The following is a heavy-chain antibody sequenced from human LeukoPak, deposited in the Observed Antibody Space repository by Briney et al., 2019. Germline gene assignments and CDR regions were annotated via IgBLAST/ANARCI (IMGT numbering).Heavy chain of an antibody. V-gene: IGHV4-34*01. D-gene: IGHD2-2*01. CDR1: GVSFSGYY. J-gene: IGHJ6*04. CDR3: ARGYQLPHYYGMDV. Sequence: SETLSLTCAVYGVSFSGYYWSWIRQPPGKGLEWIGEINHSGSTNYNLSLKSRVTISVDTSKNQFSLKLSSVTAADTAVYYCARGYQLPHYYGMDVWGKGTTVTVSS. CDR2: INHSGST.